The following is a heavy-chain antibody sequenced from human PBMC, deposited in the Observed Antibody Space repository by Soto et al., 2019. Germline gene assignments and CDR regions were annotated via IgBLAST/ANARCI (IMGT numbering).Heavy chain of an antibody. D-gene: IGHD1-7*01. Sequence: EVQLLESGGGLVQPGGSLRLSCVASGFTFSSYAMSWVRQAPGKGLEWVSAISGSGGSTYYADSVKGRFTISRDNSKNTLYLQMNSLRAEDTAVYYCAKDVTDPRYNWNYGSWWDFDYWGQGTLVTVSS. V-gene: IGHV3-23*01. CDR2: ISGSGGST. CDR3: AKDVTDPRYNWNYGSWWDFDY. J-gene: IGHJ4*02. CDR1: GFTFSSYA.